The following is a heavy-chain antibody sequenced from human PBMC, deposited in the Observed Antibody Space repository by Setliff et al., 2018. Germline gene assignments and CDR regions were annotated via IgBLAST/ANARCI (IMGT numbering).Heavy chain of an antibody. CDR3: AREKGPYYDSSSYYPYFHY. CDR2: IYYSGST. Sequence: PSETLSLTCTVSGGSISSSSYYWGCIRQPPGKGLEWIGSIYYSGSTYYNPSLKRRVTISVDTYKNQFSLTLSSVTAADTAVYYCAREKGPYYDSSSYYPYFHYWGQGTLVTVSS. V-gene: IGHV4-39*07. D-gene: IGHD3-22*01. CDR1: GGSISSSSYY. J-gene: IGHJ4*02.